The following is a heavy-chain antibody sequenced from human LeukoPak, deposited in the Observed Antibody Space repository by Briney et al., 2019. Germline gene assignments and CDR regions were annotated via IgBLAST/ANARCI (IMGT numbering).Heavy chain of an antibody. D-gene: IGHD7-27*01. CDR1: GYTFTNYG. J-gene: IGHJ4*02. CDR2: ISEYNGNT. CDR3: ARDPLGYFDY. V-gene: IGHV1-18*01. Sequence: EASVKVSCKASGYTFTNYGISWVRQAPGQGLEWMGWISEYNGNTNYAQKLQGRVTMTTDTSISTAYMELSRLRSDDTAVYYCARDPLGYFDYWGQGTLVTVSS.